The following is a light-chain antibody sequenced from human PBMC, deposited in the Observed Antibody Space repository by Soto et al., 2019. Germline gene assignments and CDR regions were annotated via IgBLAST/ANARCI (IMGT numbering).Light chain of an antibody. CDR3: QPRTNWPPVFT. CDR2: DAS. J-gene: IGKJ3*01. V-gene: IGKV3-11*01. Sequence: EIVLTQSPATLSLSPGERATLSCRASQSVGTYLAWYQQKPGQAPRLLIYDASNRATGIPARFSDSGSGTEFTLTISSLEPEDFAVYYCQPRTNWPPVFTFGPGTKVDIK. CDR1: QSVGTY.